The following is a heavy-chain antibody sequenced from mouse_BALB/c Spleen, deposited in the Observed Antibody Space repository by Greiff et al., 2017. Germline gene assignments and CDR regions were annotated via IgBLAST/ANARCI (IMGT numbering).Heavy chain of an antibody. D-gene: IGHD6-1*01. CDR2: ISSGGGST. V-gene: IGHV5-12-1*01. Sequence: EVHLVESGGGLVKPGGSLKLSCAASGFAFSSYDMSWVRQTPEKRLEWVAYISSGGGSTYYPDTVKGRFTISRDNAKNTLYLQMSSLKSEDTAMYYCARAASVYYFDYWGQGTTLTVSS. J-gene: IGHJ2*01. CDR3: ARAASVYYFDY. CDR1: GFAFSSYD.